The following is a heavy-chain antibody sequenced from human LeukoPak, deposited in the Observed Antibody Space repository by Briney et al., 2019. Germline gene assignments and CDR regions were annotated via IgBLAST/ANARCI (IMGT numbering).Heavy chain of an antibody. D-gene: IGHD1-7*01. CDR2: ISYSGST. J-gene: IGHJ5*02. V-gene: IGHV4-59*01. CDR1: GFIFRSYW. CDR3: ARGNWNYASFWFDP. Sequence: KPGGSLRLSCAASGFIFRSYWMSWVRQAPGKGLEWIGYISYSGSTNYNPSLKSRVSISVETSKNQFSLKLSSVTAADTAVYYCARGNWNYASFWFDPWGQGTLVTVSS.